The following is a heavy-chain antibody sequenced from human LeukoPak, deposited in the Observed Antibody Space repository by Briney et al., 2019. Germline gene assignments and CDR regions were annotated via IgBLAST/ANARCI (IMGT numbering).Heavy chain of an antibody. V-gene: IGHV3-21*01. CDR2: ISSSSSYI. D-gene: IGHD6-19*01. J-gene: IGHJ4*02. CDR3: ARSLVAGTWRY. Sequence: GGSLRLSCAASGFTFSSYSMNWVRQAPGKGLDWVSSISSSSSYIYYADSVKGRFTISRDNAKNSLYLQMNSLRADDTAVYYCARSLVAGTWRYWGQGTLVTVSS. CDR1: GFTFSSYS.